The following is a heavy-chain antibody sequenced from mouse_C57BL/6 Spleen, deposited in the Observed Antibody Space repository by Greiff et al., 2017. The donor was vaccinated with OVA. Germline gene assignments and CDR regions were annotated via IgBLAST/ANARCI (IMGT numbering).Heavy chain of an antibody. Sequence: QVQLQQSGPELVKPGASVKISCKASGYAFSSSWMNWVKQRPGKGLEWIGRIYPGDGDTNYNGKFKGKATLTADKSSSTAYMQLSSLTSEDSAVYFCAREGDSSGRFDYWGHGTTLTVSS. CDR2: IYPGDGDT. CDR1: GYAFSSSW. CDR3: AREGDSSGRFDY. D-gene: IGHD3-2*02. V-gene: IGHV1-82*01. J-gene: IGHJ2*01.